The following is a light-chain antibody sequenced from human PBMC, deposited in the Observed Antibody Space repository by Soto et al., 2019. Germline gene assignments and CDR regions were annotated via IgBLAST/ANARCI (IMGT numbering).Light chain of an antibody. V-gene: IGLV1-36*01. CDR1: SSNIGHND. CDR3: STWDDSLNGPV. CDR2: YDD. Sequence: QSVLTQPPSVSEAPRQRVTISCSGSSSNIGHNDVNWYQQLPGKPPKLVIYYDDLLPSGVSDRFSGAKSGTSASLAISGRQSEDEADYFCSTWDDSLNGPVFGGGTKVTVL. J-gene: IGLJ3*02.